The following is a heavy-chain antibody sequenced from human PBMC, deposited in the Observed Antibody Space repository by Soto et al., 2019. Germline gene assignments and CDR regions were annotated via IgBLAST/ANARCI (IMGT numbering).Heavy chain of an antibody. CDR2: INHSGST. CDR1: GGSFSGYY. D-gene: IGHD6-13*01. V-gene: IGHV4-34*01. J-gene: IGHJ5*02. Sequence: SETLSLTCAVYGGSFSGYYWSWIRQPPGKGLEWIGEINHSGSTNYNPSLKSRVTISVDTSKNQFSLKLSSVTAADTAVYYCASGIAAAEFADWFDPWGQGTLVTVSS. CDR3: ASGIAAAEFADWFDP.